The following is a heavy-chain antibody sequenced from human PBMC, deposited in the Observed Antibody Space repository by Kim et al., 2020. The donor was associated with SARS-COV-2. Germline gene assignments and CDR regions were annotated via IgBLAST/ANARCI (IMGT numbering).Heavy chain of an antibody. CDR2: IHSGGST. V-gene: IGHV3-66*01. D-gene: IGHD3-22*01. J-gene: IGHJ3*02. CDR1: GFIVNTHY. Sequence: GGSLRLSCAASGFIVNTHYMSWVRQAPGKGLEWVSVIHSGGSTYYADSVKGRFTISRDNSKNTLDLQMKSLRAGDTAVYYCARVSYHFDSSGFWTNDAFDIWGQGTKVTVS. CDR3: ARVSYHFDSSGFWTNDAFDI.